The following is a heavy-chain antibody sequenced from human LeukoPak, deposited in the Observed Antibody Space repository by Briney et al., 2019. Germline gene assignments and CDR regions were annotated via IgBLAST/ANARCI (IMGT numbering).Heavy chain of an antibody. CDR3: ARISGSYNFDY. Sequence: PSETLSLTCTVSGGSLSSYFWSWIRQPPGKGLEWIGSIYYSGSTYYNPSLKSRVTISVDTSKNQFSLKLSSVTAADTAVYYCARISGSYNFDYWGQGTLVTVSS. D-gene: IGHD1-26*01. V-gene: IGHV4-59*12. J-gene: IGHJ4*02. CDR2: IYYSGST. CDR1: GGSLSSYF.